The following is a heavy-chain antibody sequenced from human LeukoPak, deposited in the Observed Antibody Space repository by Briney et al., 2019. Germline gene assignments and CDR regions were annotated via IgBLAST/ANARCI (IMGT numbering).Heavy chain of an antibody. CDR1: GFTFSSYE. Sequence: GGSLRLSCAASGFTFSSYEMNWVRQAPGKGLEWVSYISSSGSTIYYADSVKGRFTISRDNAKNSLYLQMNSLRAEDTAVYYGVTVAGATKGHYFDYWGQGTLVTVSS. J-gene: IGHJ4*02. D-gene: IGHD1-26*01. CDR2: ISSSGSTI. CDR3: VTVAGATKGHYFDY. V-gene: IGHV3-48*03.